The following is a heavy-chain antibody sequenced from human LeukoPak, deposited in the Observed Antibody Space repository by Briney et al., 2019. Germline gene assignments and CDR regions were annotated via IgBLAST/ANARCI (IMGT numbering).Heavy chain of an antibody. CDR2: ISAYNGNT. Sequence: ASVKVSCKASGYTFTSCGISWVRQAPGQGLEWMGWISAYNGNTNYAQKLQGRVTMTTDTSTSTAYMELRSLRSDDTAVYYCAREQGGTGEHRPDYWGQGTLVTVSS. V-gene: IGHV1-18*01. J-gene: IGHJ4*02. D-gene: IGHD3-16*01. CDR1: GYTFTSCG. CDR3: AREQGGTGEHRPDY.